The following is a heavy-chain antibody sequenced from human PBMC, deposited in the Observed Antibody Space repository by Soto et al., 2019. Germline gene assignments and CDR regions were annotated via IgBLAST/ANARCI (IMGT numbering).Heavy chain of an antibody. CDR2: IIPMLGRP. J-gene: IGHJ4*02. D-gene: IGHD3-22*01. V-gene: IGHV1-69*06. CDR3: ARERSRYDRSGYYWPDY. Sequence: QVQLVQSGAEVKKPGSSVKVSCRVSGDSFSMYSISWVRQAPGQGLEWLGGIIPMLGRPSYAQGFKGRVTITADKSTTTAYMELSSLRFEDTAVYYCARERSRYDRSGYYWPDYWGQGTLVTVSS. CDR1: GDSFSMYS.